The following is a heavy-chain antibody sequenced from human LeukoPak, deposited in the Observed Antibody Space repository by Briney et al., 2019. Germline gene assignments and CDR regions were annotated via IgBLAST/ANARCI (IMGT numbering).Heavy chain of an antibody. V-gene: IGHV3-49*03. J-gene: IGHJ4*02. CDR3: TREGHLVGATLFDY. D-gene: IGHD1-26*01. CDR1: GFTFGDYA. Sequence: PGGSLRLSCTASGFTFGDYAMSWFRQAPGKGLEWVGFIRSKAYGGTTEYAASVKGRFTISRDDSKSIAYLQMNSLKTEDTAVYYCTREGHLVGATLFDYWGQGTLVTVSS. CDR2: IRSKAYGGTT.